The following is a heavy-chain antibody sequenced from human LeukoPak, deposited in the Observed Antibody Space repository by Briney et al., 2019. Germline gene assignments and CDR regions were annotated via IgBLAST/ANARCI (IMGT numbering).Heavy chain of an antibody. J-gene: IGHJ4*02. V-gene: IGHV3-33*01. Sequence: GGSLRLSCAASGFAFNTYGMHWVRQAPGKGLEWVAVIWYDGSNKYYADSVKGRFTISRDNSKNTLYLQMNSLRAEDTAVYYCAAQDGSVRDSSGDNGIDYWGQGTLVTVSS. CDR3: AAQDGSVRDSSGDNGIDY. CDR1: GFAFNTYG. D-gene: IGHD3-22*01. CDR2: IWYDGSNK.